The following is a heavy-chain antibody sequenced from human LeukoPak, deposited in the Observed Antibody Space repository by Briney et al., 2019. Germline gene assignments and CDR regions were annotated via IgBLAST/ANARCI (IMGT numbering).Heavy chain of an antibody. CDR1: GFTFSSYS. Sequence: PGGSLRLSCAASGFTFSSYSMNWVRQAPGKGLEWVSYISSSSSTIYYADSVKGRFTISRDNAKNSLYLQMNSLRAEDTAVYYCASIGDYVAFDYWGQGTLVTVSS. J-gene: IGHJ4*02. CDR3: ASIGDYVAFDY. D-gene: IGHD4-17*01. V-gene: IGHV3-48*01. CDR2: ISSSSSTI.